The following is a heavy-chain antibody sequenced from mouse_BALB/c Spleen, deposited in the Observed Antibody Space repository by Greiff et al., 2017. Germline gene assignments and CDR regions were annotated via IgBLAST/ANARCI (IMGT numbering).Heavy chain of an antibody. D-gene: IGHD1-2*01. J-gene: IGHJ4*01. V-gene: IGHV5-4*02. CDR1: GFTFSDYY. CDR2: ISDGGSYT. Sequence: EVMLVESGGGLVKPGGSLKLSCAASGFTFSDYYMYWVRQTPEKRLEWVATISDGGSYTYYPDSLKGRFTISRDNAKNNLYLQMSSLKSEDTAMYYCARGPITLGAMDYWGQGTSVTVSS. CDR3: ARGPITLGAMDY.